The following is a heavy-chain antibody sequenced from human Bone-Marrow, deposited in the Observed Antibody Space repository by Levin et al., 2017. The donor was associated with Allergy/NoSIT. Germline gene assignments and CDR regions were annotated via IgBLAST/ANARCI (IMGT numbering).Heavy chain of an antibody. Sequence: PGGSLRLSCQASGYSFTSYSIGWVRQMPGKGLEWMGIISPIDSKTIYSPSFEGHVTFSADTSIDTAYLQWSGLKASDTAIYYCVRRRGTTPITGHFDPWGQGTLVTVYS. V-gene: IGHV5-51*01. CDR1: GYSFTSYS. CDR2: ISPIDSKT. D-gene: IGHD4-11*01. CDR3: VRRRGTTPITGHFDP. J-gene: IGHJ5*02.